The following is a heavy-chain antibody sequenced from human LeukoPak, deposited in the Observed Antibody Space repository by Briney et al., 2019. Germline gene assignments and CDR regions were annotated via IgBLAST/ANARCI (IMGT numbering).Heavy chain of an antibody. D-gene: IGHD3-22*01. Sequence: GGSLRLSCAASGFTFSSYGMHWVRQAPGKGLEWVAYIQYDGSNEQYADSVKGRFSISRDSSKNILYLQMNSLRAEDTAVYYCARSHYYDSSGYYDPGDYWGQGTLVTVSS. J-gene: IGHJ4*02. V-gene: IGHV3-30*12. CDR2: IQYDGSNE. CDR1: GFTFSSYG. CDR3: ARSHYYDSSGYYDPGDY.